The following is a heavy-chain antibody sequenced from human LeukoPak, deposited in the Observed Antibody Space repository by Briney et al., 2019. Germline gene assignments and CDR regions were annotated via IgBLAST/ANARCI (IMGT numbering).Heavy chain of an antibody. D-gene: IGHD3-10*01. CDR1: GGTFSSYA. J-gene: IGHJ4*02. Sequence: SVKVSCKASGGTFSSYAISWVRQAPGQGLEWMGGIIPIFGTANYAQKFQGRVTITADESTSTAYMELSSLRSEDTAVYYCARSSGGLMDKYYFDHWGQGTLVTVSS. CDR3: ARSSGGLMDKYYFDH. CDR2: IIPIFGTA. V-gene: IGHV1-69*13.